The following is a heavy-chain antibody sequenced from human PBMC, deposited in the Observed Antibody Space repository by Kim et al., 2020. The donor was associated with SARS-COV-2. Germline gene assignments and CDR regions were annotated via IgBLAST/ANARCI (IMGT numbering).Heavy chain of an antibody. V-gene: IGHV4-34*01. Sequence: SETLSLTCAVYTGSFSGHYWTWIRQPPGKGLEWIGKIHQSGSTNYNPSLKSRVTISTDTSKNQISLKLSSVTAADTGFYYCARGRAGVVPSPILGLGPHYEYFIMDVWGHGTTVIVSS. CDR1: TGSFSGHY. D-gene: IGHD2-2*02. CDR2: IHQSGST. CDR3: ARGRAGVVPSPILGLGPHYEYFIMDV. J-gene: IGHJ6*02.